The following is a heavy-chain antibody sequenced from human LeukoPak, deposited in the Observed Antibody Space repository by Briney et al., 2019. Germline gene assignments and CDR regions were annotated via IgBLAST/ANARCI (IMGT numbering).Heavy chain of an antibody. D-gene: IGHD4-23*01. J-gene: IGHJ3*02. CDR3: ASRPYGGSLDAFDI. V-gene: IGHV1-69*04. CDR2: IIPILGIA. CDR1: GGTFSSYA. Sequence: ASVKVSCKASGGTFSSYAISWLRQAPGQGLEWMGRIIPILGIANYAQKFQGRVTITADKSTSTAYMELSSLRSEDTAVYYCASRPYGGSLDAFDIWGQGTMVTVSS.